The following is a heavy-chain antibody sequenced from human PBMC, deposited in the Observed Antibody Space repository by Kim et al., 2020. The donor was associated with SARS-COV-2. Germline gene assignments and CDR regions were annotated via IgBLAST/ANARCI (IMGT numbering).Heavy chain of an antibody. D-gene: IGHD6-13*01. CDR1: GFTFSSYA. CDR2: IYSGGSST. V-gene: IGHV3-23*03. J-gene: IGHJ4*02. Sequence: GGSLRLSCAASGFTFSSYAMSWVRQAPGKGLEWVSVIYSGGSSTYYADSVKGRFTISRDNSKNTLYLQMNSLRAEDTAVYYCAKVGYSSSQDIDYWGQGTLVTVSS. CDR3: AKVGYSSSQDIDY.